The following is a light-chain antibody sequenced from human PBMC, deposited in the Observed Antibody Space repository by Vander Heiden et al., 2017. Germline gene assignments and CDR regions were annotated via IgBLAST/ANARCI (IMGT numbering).Light chain of an antibody. CDR2: DAS. CDR1: QSVSSSY. J-gene: IGKJ1*01. CDR3: QHYDTSPPT. V-gene: IGKV3-20*01. Sequence: EIVLTQSPGTLSLSPGERATLSCRASQSVSSSYLAWYQQRPGQAPRLLIYDASSRATGIPGRFSGSGSGTDFTLTISRLEPEDFAVYYCQHYDTSPPTFGHGTKVEIK.